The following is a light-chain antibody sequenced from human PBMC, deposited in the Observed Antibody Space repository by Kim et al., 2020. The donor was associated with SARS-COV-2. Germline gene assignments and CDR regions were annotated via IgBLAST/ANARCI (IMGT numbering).Light chain of an antibody. CDR2: DTT. CDR3: LVSYANVGV. V-gene: IGLV7-46*01. Sequence: PGATVTLTCGSSTGAVTSGHYPYWLQQKPGQVPRTLIYDTTKKHSLTPARFSGSILGDKAALTLSGALPEDEADYYCLVSYANVGVFGGGTQLTVL. CDR1: TGAVTSGHY. J-gene: IGLJ3*02.